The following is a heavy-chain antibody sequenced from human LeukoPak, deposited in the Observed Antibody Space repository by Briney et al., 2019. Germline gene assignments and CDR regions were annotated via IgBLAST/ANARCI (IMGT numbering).Heavy chain of an antibody. CDR1: GYTFTGYY. J-gene: IGHJ4*02. CDR3: ARGPPGYYYDSSGYLGY. V-gene: IGHV1-69*13. D-gene: IGHD3-22*01. Sequence: SVKVSCKASGYTFTGYYMHWVRQAPGQGLEWMGRIIPIFGTANYAQKFQGRVTITPDETTSTAYMELSSLRSEDTAVYYCARGPPGYYYDSSGYLGYWGQGTLVTVSS. CDR2: IIPIFGTA.